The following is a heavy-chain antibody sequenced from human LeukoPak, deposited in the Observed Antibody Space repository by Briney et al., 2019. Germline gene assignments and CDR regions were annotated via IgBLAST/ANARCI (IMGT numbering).Heavy chain of an antibody. V-gene: IGHV4-4*02. J-gene: IGHJ4*02. D-gene: IGHD2-15*01. CDR3: ARGFRYCSGGSCYPLYYFDY. CDR1: GGSFSSSF. CDR2: INHSGST. Sequence: SETLSLTCAVSGGSFSSSFWWSWVRQPPGEGLEWIGEINHSGSTNYNPSLKSRVTISVDTSKNQFSLKLSSVPAADTAVYYCARGFRYCSGGSCYPLYYFDYWGQGTLVTVSS.